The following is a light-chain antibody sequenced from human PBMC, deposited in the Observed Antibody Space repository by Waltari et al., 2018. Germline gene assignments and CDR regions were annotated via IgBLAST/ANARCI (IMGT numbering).Light chain of an antibody. CDR1: SSHIGTNY. V-gene: IGLV1-47*01. Sequence: QSVLTQPPSASGTPGQRGTISCSGSSSHIGTNYINWSPQLPGTAPKLLIFRNDQRPSGVPDRFSASKSGTSASLAISGLRSEDEADYYCASWGDGLSGPSVVFDGGTKLTVL. CDR2: RND. J-gene: IGLJ2*01. CDR3: ASWGDGLSGPSVV.